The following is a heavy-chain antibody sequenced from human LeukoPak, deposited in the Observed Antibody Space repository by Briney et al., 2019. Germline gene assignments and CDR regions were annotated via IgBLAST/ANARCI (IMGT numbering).Heavy chain of an antibody. CDR3: ARTWLGAARYFDY. Sequence: SETLSLTCTVSGGSISSSSYYWGWIRQPPGTGLEWTGSIYYSGSTYYNPSLKRRVTISVDTSKNQFSLKLSSVTAADTAVYYCARTWLGAARYFDYGGQGTLVTVSS. CDR1: GGSISSSSYY. V-gene: IGHV4-39*07. J-gene: IGHJ4*02. D-gene: IGHD1-26*01. CDR2: IYYSGST.